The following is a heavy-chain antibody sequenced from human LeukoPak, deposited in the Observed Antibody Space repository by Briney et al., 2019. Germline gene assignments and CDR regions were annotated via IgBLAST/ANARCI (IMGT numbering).Heavy chain of an antibody. J-gene: IGHJ4*02. Sequence: GESLKISCKGSGYSFTSYWIGWVRQMPGKGLEWMGIIYPGDSDTRYSPSFQGQVTISADKSISTAYLQWSSLKASGTAMYYCARLDSSGWFGGSYFDYWGQGTLVTVSS. V-gene: IGHV5-51*01. CDR1: GYSFTSYW. CDR2: IYPGDSDT. D-gene: IGHD6-19*01. CDR3: ARLDSSGWFGGSYFDY.